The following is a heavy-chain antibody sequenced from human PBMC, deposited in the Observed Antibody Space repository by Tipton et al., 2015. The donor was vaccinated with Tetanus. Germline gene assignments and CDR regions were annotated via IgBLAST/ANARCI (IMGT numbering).Heavy chain of an antibody. CDR2: ISGSGGST. D-gene: IGHD4-17*01. CDR1: GFTFSSYA. V-gene: IGHV3-23*01. CDR3: AKGEGYGDSPYYFDY. J-gene: IGHJ4*02. Sequence: SLRLSCAASGFTFSSYAMSWVRQAPGKGLEWVSAISGSGGSTYYADSVKGRFTISRDNSKNTLYLQMNSLRAEDTAVYYCAKGEGYGDSPYYFDYWGQGTLVTVSS.